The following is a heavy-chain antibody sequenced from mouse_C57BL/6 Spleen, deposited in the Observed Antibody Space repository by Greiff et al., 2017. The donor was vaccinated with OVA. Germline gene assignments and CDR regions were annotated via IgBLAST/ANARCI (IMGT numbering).Heavy chain of an antibody. CDR1: GFNITDYY. D-gene: IGHD2-5*01. V-gene: IGHV14-2*01. J-gene: IGHJ3*01. Sequence: VQLQQSGAELVKPGASVKLSCTASGFNITDYYMHWVKQRTEQGLEWIGRIDPGDGETKYAPKFQGKATITADTSSNTAYLQLSSLTSEDPAVYYCARRDSNSEGFAYWGQGPLVTVSA. CDR2: IDPGDGET. CDR3: ARRDSNSEGFAY.